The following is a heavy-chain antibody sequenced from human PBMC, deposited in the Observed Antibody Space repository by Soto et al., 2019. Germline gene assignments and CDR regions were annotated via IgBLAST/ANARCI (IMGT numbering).Heavy chain of an antibody. CDR1: GGFVTSGSYY. J-gene: IGHJ3*02. D-gene: IGHD1-1*01. V-gene: IGHV4-34*01. CDR2: MSHSGGT. CDR3: ARVERGTATTGVDAFDI. Sequence: QVQLQQWGAGLLKPSETLSLTCAVYGGFVTSGSYYWSWIRQPPGKGLEWIGEMSHSGGTHFNPSLKSRVTQPVDTSKNQFTLKMSSVTAADTALYYCARVERGTATTGVDAFDIWGPGTMVTVSS.